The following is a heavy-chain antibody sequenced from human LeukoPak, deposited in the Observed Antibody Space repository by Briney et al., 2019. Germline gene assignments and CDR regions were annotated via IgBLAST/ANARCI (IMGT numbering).Heavy chain of an antibody. CDR2: INSDGSST. V-gene: IGHV3-74*01. CDR1: GFTFSGAW. CDR3: ASVRFYTFDI. D-gene: IGHD2-2*02. J-gene: IGHJ3*02. Sequence: PGGSLRLSCAASGFTFSGAWMHWVRQAPGKGLVWVSRINSDGSSTSYADSVKGRFTISRDNAKDTLYLQMNSLRAEDTAVYYYASVRFYTFDIWGQGTMVTVSS.